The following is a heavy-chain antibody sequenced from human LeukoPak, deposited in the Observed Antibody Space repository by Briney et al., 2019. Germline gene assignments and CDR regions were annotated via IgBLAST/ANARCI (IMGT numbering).Heavy chain of an antibody. J-gene: IGHJ4*02. CDR2: IYYSGST. CDR3: ARHCSSPSCYLGYFDY. D-gene: IGHD2-2*01. Sequence: SQTLSLTCTVSGGSISSGHYYWSWIRQPPGKGLEWIGYIYYSGSTYYNPSLKSRVTISVETSKNQFSLKLSSVTAADTAVYYCARHCSSPSCYLGYFDYWGQGTLVTVSS. CDR1: GGSISSGHYY. V-gene: IGHV4-30-4*08.